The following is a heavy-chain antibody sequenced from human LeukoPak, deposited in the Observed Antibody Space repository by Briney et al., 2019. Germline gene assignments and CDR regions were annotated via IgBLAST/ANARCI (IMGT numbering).Heavy chain of an antibody. J-gene: IGHJ4*02. CDR3: ARLDYYDSSGYYYGFLRY. Sequence: ASVKVSCKASGYTFTSYDINWVRQAPGQGLEWMGWINPNSGGTNYAQKFQGWVTMTRDTSISTAYMELSRLRSDDTAVYYCARLDYYDSSGYYYGFLRYWGQGTLVTVSS. V-gene: IGHV1-2*04. CDR2: INPNSGGT. CDR1: GYTFTSYD. D-gene: IGHD3-22*01.